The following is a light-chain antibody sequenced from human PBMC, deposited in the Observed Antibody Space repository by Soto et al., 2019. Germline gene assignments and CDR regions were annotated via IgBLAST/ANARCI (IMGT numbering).Light chain of an antibody. CDR1: SSDVGGYNY. Sequence: QSVLTHPASVSGSTGQSITISCTGTSSDVGGYNYVSWYQQHPGKAPKLMIYDVSNRPSGVSNRFSGSKSGNTASLTISGLQAEDEADYYCSSYTSSSTLLFGTGTKVTVL. CDR2: DVS. CDR3: SSYTSSSTLL. J-gene: IGLJ1*01. V-gene: IGLV2-14*01.